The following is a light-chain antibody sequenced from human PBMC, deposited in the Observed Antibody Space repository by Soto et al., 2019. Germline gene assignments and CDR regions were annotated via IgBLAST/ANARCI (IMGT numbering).Light chain of an antibody. V-gene: IGKV1-12*01. Sequence: DIQMTQSPSSVSASVGDRVTITCRASQSISNWLAWYQQKPGKAPNLLIYEASSLQSGVPSRFRGRGSGTDFTLTISSLQPEDSATYFCQQANSFPITFGQGTRLEI. J-gene: IGKJ5*01. CDR2: EAS. CDR1: QSISNW. CDR3: QQANSFPIT.